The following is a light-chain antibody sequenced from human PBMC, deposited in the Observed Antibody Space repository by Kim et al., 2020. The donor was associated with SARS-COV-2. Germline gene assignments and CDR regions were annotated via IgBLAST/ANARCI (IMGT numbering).Light chain of an antibody. V-gene: IGKV1-5*03. Sequence: DIQMTQSPSTLSVSVGDRVTITCRASQSINNWLAWYQQKPGKAPKLLIYGASSLESGVPSRFSGSGSGTEFTLTISSLQPDDFATYYCQRYNGYFGQGTKLEI. CDR1: QSINNW. CDR3: QRYNGY. J-gene: IGKJ2*01. CDR2: GAS.